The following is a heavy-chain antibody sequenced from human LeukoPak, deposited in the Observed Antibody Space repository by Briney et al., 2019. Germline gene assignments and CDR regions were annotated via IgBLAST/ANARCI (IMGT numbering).Heavy chain of an antibody. CDR1: GGSFSGYY. V-gene: IGHV4-34*01. Sequence: SETLSLTFAVYGGSFSGYYWSWIRQPPGKGLEWIGEINHSGSTNYNPSLKSRVTISVDTSKNQFSLKLSSVTAADTAVYYCVRLIAAAGGVYMDVWGQGTTVTVSS. J-gene: IGHJ6*02. D-gene: IGHD6-13*01. CDR2: INHSGST. CDR3: VRLIAAAGGVYMDV.